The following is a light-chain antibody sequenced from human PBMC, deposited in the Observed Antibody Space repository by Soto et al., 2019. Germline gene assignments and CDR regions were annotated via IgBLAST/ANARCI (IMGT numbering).Light chain of an antibody. CDR2: DSS. Sequence: EIVLTQSPATLSLSPGERATLSCRASQSVSIYLAWYQQKPGQAPRLLIYDSSNRATGIPARFSARGSGTDFTLIISSLEPEDSAVYYCQQRYNWPPITFGQGTRLEIK. CDR1: QSVSIY. J-gene: IGKJ5*01. CDR3: QQRYNWPPIT. V-gene: IGKV3-11*01.